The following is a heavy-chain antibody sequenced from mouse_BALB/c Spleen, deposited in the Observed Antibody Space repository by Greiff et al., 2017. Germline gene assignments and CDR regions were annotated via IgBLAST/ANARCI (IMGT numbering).Heavy chain of an antibody. CDR3: ARRGLLLRGNYCDY. D-gene: IGHD1-1*01. CDR1: GYTFTSYW. Sequence: QVQLQQPGAELVKPGASVKLSCKASGYTFTSYWMHWVKQRPGQGLEWIGEIDPSDSYTNYNQKFKGKATLTVDKSSSTAYMQLSSLTSEDSAVYYCARRGLLLRGNYCDYWGQGTTLTVSS. J-gene: IGHJ2*01. V-gene: IGHV1-69*02. CDR2: IDPSDSYT.